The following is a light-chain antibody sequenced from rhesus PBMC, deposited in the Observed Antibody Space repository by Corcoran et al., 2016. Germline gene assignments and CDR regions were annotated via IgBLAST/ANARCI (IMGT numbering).Light chain of an antibody. CDR3: QQTSNLSWT. Sequence: ETVVTQSPATLSLSPGERATLSCRASQNVGSYLAWYQQKPGQAPRLLIYGASSRATGIPDRFSGSGSGTDFTLTISSLEPEDVGVYYCQQTSNLSWTFGQGTKVEIK. CDR1: QNVGSY. J-gene: IGKJ1*01. CDR2: GAS. V-gene: IGKV3-24*04.